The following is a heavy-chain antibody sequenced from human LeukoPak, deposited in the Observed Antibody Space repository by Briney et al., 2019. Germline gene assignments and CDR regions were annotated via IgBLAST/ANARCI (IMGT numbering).Heavy chain of an antibody. Sequence: GRSLRLSCAASGFTFSSYAMHWVRQAPGKGLEWVAVISYDGSNKYYADSVKGRFTISRDNSKNTPYLQMNSLRAEDTAVYYCARDTRFGSGSYYGYYGMDVWGQGTTVTVSS. D-gene: IGHD3-10*01. CDR2: ISYDGSNK. V-gene: IGHV3-30*04. CDR1: GFTFSSYA. J-gene: IGHJ6*02. CDR3: ARDTRFGSGSYYGYYGMDV.